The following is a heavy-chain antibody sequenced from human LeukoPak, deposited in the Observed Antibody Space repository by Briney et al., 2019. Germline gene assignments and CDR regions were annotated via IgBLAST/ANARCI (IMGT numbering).Heavy chain of an antibody. V-gene: IGHV4-34*01. J-gene: IGHJ6*04. CDR1: GGSFSGYY. CDR2: INHSGST. CDR3: ARALRLGEFPPDYYYGMDA. D-gene: IGHD3-16*01. Sequence: SETLSLTCAVYGGSFSGYYWSWIRQPPGKGLEWIGEINHSGSTNYNPSLKSRVTISVDTSKNQFPLKLSSVTAADTAVYYCARALRLGEFPPDYYYGMDAWGKGTTVTVSS.